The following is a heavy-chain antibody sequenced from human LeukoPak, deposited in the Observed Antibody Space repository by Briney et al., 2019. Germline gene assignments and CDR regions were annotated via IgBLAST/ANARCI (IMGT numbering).Heavy chain of an antibody. J-gene: IGHJ4*02. V-gene: IGHV1-2*02. CDR2: INHNSGGT. Sequence: ASMKVACKPSGYTFTGYYMHWERQAPGQGLGWMGWINHNSGGTNYAQKCQGRVTMTRDTSISTAYMELSRLRSDDTAVYYCARGRIAARGDYWGQGTLVTVSS. CDR3: ARGRIAARGDY. CDR1: GYTFTGYY. D-gene: IGHD6-6*01.